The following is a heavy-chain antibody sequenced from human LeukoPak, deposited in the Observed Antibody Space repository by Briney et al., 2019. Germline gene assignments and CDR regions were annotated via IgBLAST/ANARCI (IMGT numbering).Heavy chain of an antibody. V-gene: IGHV4-59*08. D-gene: IGHD2-2*01. CDR1: GGSISSYY. CDR2: IYYSGST. Sequence: SETLSLTCTVSGGSISSYYWSWIRQPPGKGLEWIGYIYYSGSTYYNPSLKSRVTISVDTSKNQFSLKLSSVTAADTAVYYCARAPDIVVVPTANPFDYWGQGTLVTVSS. CDR3: ARAPDIVVVPTANPFDY. J-gene: IGHJ4*02.